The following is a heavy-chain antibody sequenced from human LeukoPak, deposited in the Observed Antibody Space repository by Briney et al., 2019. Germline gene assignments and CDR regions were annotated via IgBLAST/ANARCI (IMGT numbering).Heavy chain of an antibody. CDR2: IYYSGST. V-gene: IGHV4-59*01. CDR1: GGSISSYY. J-gene: IGHJ5*02. Sequence: KPSETLSLTCTFSGGSISSYYWSWIRQPAGKGLEWIGYIYYSGSTNYNPSLKSRVTISVDTSKNQFSLKLSSVTAADTAVYYCVRDLAGQWFDPWGQGTLVTVSS. CDR3: VRDLAGQWFDP.